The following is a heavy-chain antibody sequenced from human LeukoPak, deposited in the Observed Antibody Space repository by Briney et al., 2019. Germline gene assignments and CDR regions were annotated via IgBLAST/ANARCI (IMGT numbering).Heavy chain of an antibody. J-gene: IGHJ6*03. CDR2: IGTRSTNI. CDR3: ARFAAGGSYYYYMDV. CDR1: GFTFSSYS. D-gene: IGHD6-25*01. Sequence: PGGSLRLSCAASGFTFSSYSMNWVRQPPGKGLEWVSNIGTRSTNIYYADSVKGRFTIPRDNAKNSLYLQMNSLRADDTAVYYCARFAAGGSYYYYMDVWGKGTTVTVSS. V-gene: IGHV3-48*01.